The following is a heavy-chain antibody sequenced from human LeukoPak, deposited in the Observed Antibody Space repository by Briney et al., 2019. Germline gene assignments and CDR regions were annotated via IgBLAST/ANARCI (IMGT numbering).Heavy chain of an antibody. CDR3: AKQWRGTGDAFDI. CDR1: GFTSSTYA. D-gene: IGHD3/OR15-3a*01. J-gene: IGHJ3*02. V-gene: IGHV3-23*01. Sequence: PGGSLRLSCAASGFTSSTYAMSWVRQAPGKGLEWVSTISGSGVSTYYADSVKGRFTISRDTSKNTLYLQTNSLRAEDTAVYYCAKQWRGTGDAFDIWGQGIVVTFSS. CDR2: ISGSGVST.